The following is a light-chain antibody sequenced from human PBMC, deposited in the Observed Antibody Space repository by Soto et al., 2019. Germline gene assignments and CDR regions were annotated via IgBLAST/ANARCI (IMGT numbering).Light chain of an antibody. Sequence: QSVLTQPPSASGTPGQRVTTSCSGSSSNIGSTTVSWYQQLPGTAPKLLIYTNNQRPLGVPDRFSGSKSDTSASLAISGLQSEDEADYYCAAWDDSLNGWVFGGGTKLTVL. CDR1: SSNIGSTT. CDR2: TNN. V-gene: IGLV1-44*01. CDR3: AAWDDSLNGWV. J-gene: IGLJ3*02.